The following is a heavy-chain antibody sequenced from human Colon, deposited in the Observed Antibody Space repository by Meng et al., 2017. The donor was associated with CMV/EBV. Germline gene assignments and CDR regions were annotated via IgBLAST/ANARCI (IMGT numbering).Heavy chain of an antibody. CDR3: ARSGGVSPRRTYFDY. Sequence: SETLSLTCTVSGGSISSYYWSWIRQPPGKGLEWIGYMFYSGSTNYNPSLKSRVTISLDTSKNQFSLKLSSVTAADTAVYYCARSGGVSPRRTYFDYWGQGTLVTVSS. J-gene: IGHJ4*02. D-gene: IGHD3-16*01. CDR1: GGSISSYY. V-gene: IGHV4-59*01. CDR2: MFYSGST.